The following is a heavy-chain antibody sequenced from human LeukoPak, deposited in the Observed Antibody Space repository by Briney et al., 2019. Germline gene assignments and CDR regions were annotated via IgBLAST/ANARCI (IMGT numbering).Heavy chain of an antibody. J-gene: IGHJ4*02. Sequence: IPSATLSLTCSVSTDSTNTYYWTWIRQSPGKGLEWIGHIYRSGPTAYNPSFKSRFTISIDVSNKEFSLKLTSVTVANTAMYYCVRLRWELMAPYFDQGGQGAFVIVSA. D-gene: IGHD1-26*01. CDR3: VRLRWELMAPYFDQ. CDR1: TDSTNTYY. V-gene: IGHV4-4*09. CDR2: IYRSGPT.